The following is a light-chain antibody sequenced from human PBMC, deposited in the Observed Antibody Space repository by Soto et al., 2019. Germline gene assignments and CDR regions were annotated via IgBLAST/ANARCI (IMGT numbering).Light chain of an antibody. CDR1: QSVSSSY. Sequence: EIVLTQSPGTLSLSPGERATLSCRASQSVSSSYLAWYRQKPGQAPRLLIYGASSRATGIPDRFSGSGSGTDFTLTISRLEPGDFAVYYCQQFDTSPPSTFGQGTRLEIK. J-gene: IGKJ5*01. V-gene: IGKV3-20*01. CDR3: QQFDTSPPST. CDR2: GAS.